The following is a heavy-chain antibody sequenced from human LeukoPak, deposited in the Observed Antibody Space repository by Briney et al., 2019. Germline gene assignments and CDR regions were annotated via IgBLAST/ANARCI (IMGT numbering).Heavy chain of an antibody. CDR2: INSGNGDT. CDR1: GYIFTNYA. D-gene: IGHD2-2*01. CDR3: ARGDCSNCYNTDV. J-gene: IGHJ6*04. V-gene: IGHV1-3*01. Sequence: ASVKVSCKASGYIFTNYAMHWVRQAPGQMPEWMGWINSGNGDTKYSQTFQDRVTITRDTSASTAYMELSSLRSEDTAVYYCARGDCSNCYNTDVWGKGTTVTVSS.